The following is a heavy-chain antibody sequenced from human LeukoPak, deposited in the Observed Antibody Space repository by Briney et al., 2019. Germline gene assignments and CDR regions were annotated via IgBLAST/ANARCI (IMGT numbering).Heavy chain of an antibody. CDR2: IDPNSGDT. J-gene: IGHJ4*02. D-gene: IGHD3-22*01. CDR3: TRSGSTGYSLDY. Sequence: ASVKVSCKASGYSFTGYFIHWVRQAPGQGLEWMGCIDPNSGDTKYAQKFQGRVSMPRDTSTRTAYMELSRLRSDDTAVYFCTRSGSTGYSLDYWGQGTLVTVSS. V-gene: IGHV1-2*02. CDR1: GYSFTGYF.